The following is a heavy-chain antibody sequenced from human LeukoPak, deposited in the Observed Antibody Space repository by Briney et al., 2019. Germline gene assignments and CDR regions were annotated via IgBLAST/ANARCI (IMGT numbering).Heavy chain of an antibody. CDR3: ATSRGAPGTHDY. J-gene: IGHJ4*02. D-gene: IGHD6-13*01. V-gene: IGHV1-18*01. CDR1: GYIFTSYG. CDR2: SSAYNGNT. Sequence: GASVKVSCKASGYIFTSYGISWVRQAPGQGPAWRGWSSAYNGNTNSAQKLQGRVTMTTDTSTSTAHMELSRLRSDDTALYYCATSRGAPGTHDYWGQGTLVTVSS.